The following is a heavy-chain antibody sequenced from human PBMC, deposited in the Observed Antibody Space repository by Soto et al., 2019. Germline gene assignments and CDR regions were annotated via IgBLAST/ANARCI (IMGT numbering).Heavy chain of an antibody. CDR3: AGGGSGTDHV. J-gene: IGHJ4*02. D-gene: IGHD3-10*01. CDR2: TYYRGNT. Sequence: QVQLQESGPGLVEPSQTLTLTCTVSGDSITGGGYFSAWIRQLPGKGLEWLGYTYYRGNTFYNPSLTSRGTTSLDPSQRRVSLRVTSVTAADTAIYFCAGGGSGTDHVWGQGTLVIVSS. V-gene: IGHV4-31*02. CDR1: GDSITGGGYF.